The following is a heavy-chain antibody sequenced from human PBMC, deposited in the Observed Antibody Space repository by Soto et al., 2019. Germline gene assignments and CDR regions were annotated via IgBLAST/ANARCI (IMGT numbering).Heavy chain of an antibody. CDR2: IISRGSTT. CDR3: ARSGLTFRGVV. CDR1: GFTFSSYE. J-gene: IGHJ4*01. V-gene: IGHV3-48*03. D-gene: IGHD3-16*01. Sequence: PGGSLRLSCEVSGFTFSSYEMNWVRQAPGKGLEWVSYIISRGSTTYDADSVKGRFTISRDNAKNSLYLQMNSLRAEDTAVYYCARSGLTFRGVVWGQGIPVTVSS.